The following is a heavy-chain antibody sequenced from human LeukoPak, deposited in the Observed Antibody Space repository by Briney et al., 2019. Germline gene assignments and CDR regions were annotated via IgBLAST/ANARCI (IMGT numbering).Heavy chain of an antibody. D-gene: IGHD2-2*01. J-gene: IGHJ4*02. CDR1: GFTFSSYA. CDR3: APRGCSSTSCYAHGY. CDR2: ISGSGGST. Sequence: GGSLRLSCAASGFTFSSYAMSWVRQAPGKGLEWVSAISGSGGSTYYADSVKGRFTISRDNSKNTLYLQMNSLGAEDTAVYYCAPRGCSSTSCYAHGYWGQGTLVTVSS. V-gene: IGHV3-23*01.